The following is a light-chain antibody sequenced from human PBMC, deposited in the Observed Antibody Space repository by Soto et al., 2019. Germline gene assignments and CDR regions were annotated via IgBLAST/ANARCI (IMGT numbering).Light chain of an antibody. J-gene: IGKJ2*01. CDR3: QQYNNWPPMYT. CDR2: GAS. V-gene: IGKV3-15*01. CDR1: QSVSSN. Sequence: EIVMTQSPATLSASPGERATLSCRASQSVSSNLAWFQQKPGQAPRLLIYGASTRATGIPARFSGSGSGTEFDLTISILQSEDFAVYYCQQYNNWPPMYTFGQGTKLEIK.